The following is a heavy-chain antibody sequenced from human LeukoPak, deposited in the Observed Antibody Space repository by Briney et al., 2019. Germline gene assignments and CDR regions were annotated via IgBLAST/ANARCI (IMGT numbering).Heavy chain of an antibody. CDR2: ISGSGGST. Sequence: GGSLRLSCAASGFTFSSYAMSWVRQAPGKGLEWVSAISGSGGSTYYADSVKGRFTISRDNAENTLYLQMNSLRAEDTAVYYCARDGSSWANWFDPWGQGTLVTVSS. CDR3: ARDGSSWANWFDP. J-gene: IGHJ5*02. D-gene: IGHD6-13*01. CDR1: GFTFSSYA. V-gene: IGHV3-23*01.